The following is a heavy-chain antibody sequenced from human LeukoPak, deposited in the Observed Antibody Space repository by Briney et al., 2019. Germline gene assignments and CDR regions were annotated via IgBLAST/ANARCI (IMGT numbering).Heavy chain of an antibody. Sequence: GGSLRLSCAASGFTFSSYAMSWVRQAPGKGLVWVSRINTDGSSKTYADSEKGRFTISRDNVKNTLYLQMNSLRVEDTAVYYCGRGGSKPIDYWGQGTLVTVSS. CDR1: GFTFSSYA. CDR3: GRGGSKPIDY. J-gene: IGHJ4*02. D-gene: IGHD2-2*01. CDR2: INTDGSSK. V-gene: IGHV3-74*01.